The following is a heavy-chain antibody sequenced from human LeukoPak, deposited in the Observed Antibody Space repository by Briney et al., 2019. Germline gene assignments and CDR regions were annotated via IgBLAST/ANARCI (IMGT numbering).Heavy chain of an antibody. J-gene: IGHJ4*02. V-gene: IGHV1-2*02. CDR3: ARGARVDYSSSPGVDY. D-gene: IGHD6-6*01. Sequence: ASVKVSCKASGYTFTGYYMHWVRQAPGQGLEWMGWINPNSGGTNYAQKFQGRVTMTRDTSISTAYMELSSLRSEDTAVYYCARGARVDYSSSPGVDYWGQGTLVTVSS. CDR2: INPNSGGT. CDR1: GYTFTGYY.